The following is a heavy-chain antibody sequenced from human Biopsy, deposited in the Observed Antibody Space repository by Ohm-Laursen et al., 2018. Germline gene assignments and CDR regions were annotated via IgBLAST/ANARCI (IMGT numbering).Heavy chain of an antibody. J-gene: IGHJ5*02. D-gene: IGHD3-22*01. CDR3: TRGGYYYDSLAYYYWFDP. CDR1: GYTFTGYH. CDR2: INAKTGDT. V-gene: IGHV1-2*02. Sequence: SSVKASCKASGYTFTGYHVHWVRQAPGQGLEWMGWINAKTGDTNYAQKFQGRVTMTRDTSISTAYVDLSSLRYDDTAVCYCTRGGYYYDSLAYYYWFDPWGQGTLVTVSS.